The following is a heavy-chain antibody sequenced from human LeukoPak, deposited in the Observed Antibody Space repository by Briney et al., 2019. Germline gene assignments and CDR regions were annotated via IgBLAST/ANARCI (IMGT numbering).Heavy chain of an antibody. D-gene: IGHD4-11*01. CDR3: ARALRTTAHSYYFDY. J-gene: IGHJ4*02. Sequence: SETLSLTCTVSGGSISSYYWSWIRQPPGKGLEWIGYIYYSGSTNYNPSLKSRVTISVDTSKNQFSLKLSSVTAADAAVYYCARALRTTAHSYYFDYWGQGTLVTVSS. V-gene: IGHV4-59*01. CDR1: GGSISSYY. CDR2: IYYSGST.